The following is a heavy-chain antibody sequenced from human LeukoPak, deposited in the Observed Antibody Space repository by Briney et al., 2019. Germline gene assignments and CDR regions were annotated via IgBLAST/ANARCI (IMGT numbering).Heavy chain of an antibody. CDR3: ARAGP. V-gene: IGHV3-48*03. CDR1: GFTFSSFE. Sequence: GGSLRLSCAASGFTFSSFEMNWVRQAPGKGLERVSYISSTGTTTYYADSVKGRFTISRDNAKNSLYLQMNSLTAEDTAVYYCARAGPWGQGTLVTVSS. J-gene: IGHJ5*02. CDR2: ISSTGTTT.